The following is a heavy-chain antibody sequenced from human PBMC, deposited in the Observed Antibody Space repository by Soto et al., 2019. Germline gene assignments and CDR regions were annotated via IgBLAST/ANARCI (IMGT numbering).Heavy chain of an antibody. Sequence: PGGSVRLSCRASGFTLSDYEMHWVRQAPGKGLEWVSYISTGSRTIYYADSVKGRFTISRDNAENSLFLEMKSLRPEDTAVYYCARVRAGAANGYYGMDVWGQGTTVTVSS. J-gene: IGHJ6*02. D-gene: IGHD1-26*01. CDR2: ISTGSRTI. CDR3: ARVRAGAANGYYGMDV. CDR1: GFTLSDYE. V-gene: IGHV3-48*03.